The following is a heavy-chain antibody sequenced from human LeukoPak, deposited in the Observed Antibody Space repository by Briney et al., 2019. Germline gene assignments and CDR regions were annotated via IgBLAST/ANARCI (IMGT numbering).Heavy chain of an antibody. V-gene: IGHV3-66*01. CDR3: ARSGTWAGFFDY. CDR1: GFTFSSYS. D-gene: IGHD3/OR15-3a*01. J-gene: IGHJ4*02. Sequence: GGSLRLSCAASGFTFSSYSMNWVRQAPGKGLEWVSVIYSDGSTYYADSVKGRFTISRDDSKNTLYLQMNSLRAEDTAVYCCARSGTWAGFFDYWGRGTLVTVSS. CDR2: IYSDGST.